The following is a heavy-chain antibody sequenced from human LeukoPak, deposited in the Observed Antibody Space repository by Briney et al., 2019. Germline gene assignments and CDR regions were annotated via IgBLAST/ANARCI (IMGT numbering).Heavy chain of an antibody. J-gene: IGHJ6*02. Sequence: PGGSLRLSCAASGFTVSSNYMSWVRQAPGKGLEWVSVIYSGGSTYYADSVKGRFTISRHNSKNTLYLQMNSLRAEDTAVYYCARDHPFVGDGYSNYYYYGMDVWGQGTTVTVSS. CDR1: GFTVSSNY. CDR2: IYSGGST. CDR3: ARDHPFVGDGYSNYYYYGMDV. D-gene: IGHD5-24*01. V-gene: IGHV3-53*04.